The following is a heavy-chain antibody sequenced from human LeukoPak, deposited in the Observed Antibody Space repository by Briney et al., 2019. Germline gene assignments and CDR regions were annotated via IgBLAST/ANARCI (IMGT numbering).Heavy chain of an antibody. CDR2: IKQDGSEK. D-gene: IGHD5-18*01. CDR3: ARDNGYSYGLLAEGWFDP. V-gene: IGHV3-7*01. Sequence: GGSLRLSCAASGFTFGSYWMSWVRQAPGKGLEWVANIKQDGSEKYYVDPVKGRFTISRDNAKNSLYLQMNSLRAEDTAVYYCARDNGYSYGLLAEGWFDPWGQGTLVTVSS. J-gene: IGHJ5*02. CDR1: GFTFGSYW.